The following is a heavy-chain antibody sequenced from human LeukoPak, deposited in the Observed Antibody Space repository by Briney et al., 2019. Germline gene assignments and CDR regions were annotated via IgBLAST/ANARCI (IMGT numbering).Heavy chain of an antibody. CDR1: GFAVSSNY. Sequence: AGSLTLSCAASGFAVSSNYMSWVRQAPGKGLEWVSVIYSGGSTYYADSVRGRFTTSRDSSKNTLYLQMNSLRAEDTAVYYCARGGGTTQFDYWGHGNLGSVSS. D-gene: IGHD2/OR15-2a*01. V-gene: IGHV3-66*01. CDR2: IYSGGST. CDR3: ARGGGTTQFDY. J-gene: IGHJ4*03.